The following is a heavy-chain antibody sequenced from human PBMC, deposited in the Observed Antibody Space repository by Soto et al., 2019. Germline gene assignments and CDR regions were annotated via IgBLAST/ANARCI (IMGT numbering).Heavy chain of an antibody. V-gene: IGHV1-69*06. Sequence: SVKVSCKASGGTFSSYAISWVRQAPGQGLEWMGGIIPIFGTANYAQKFQGRVTITADKSTSTAYMELSSLRSEDTAVYYCASTPTGVVPAAMNAFDIWGQGTMVTVSS. CDR2: IIPIFGTA. D-gene: IGHD2-2*01. CDR3: ASTPTGVVPAAMNAFDI. CDR1: GGTFSSYA. J-gene: IGHJ3*02.